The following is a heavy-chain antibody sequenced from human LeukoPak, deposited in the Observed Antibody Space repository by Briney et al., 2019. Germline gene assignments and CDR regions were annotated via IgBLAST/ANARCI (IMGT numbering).Heavy chain of an antibody. J-gene: IGHJ4*02. CDR1: GFTVSSNY. CDR2: IYSGGST. Sequence: PGGSLRLSCAASGFTVSSNYMSWVRQAPGKGLEWVSVIYSGGSTYYADSVKGRFTISRDNSKNTLYLQMNSLRAEDTAVYYCAKDPVVVPAAIRCSGGSCYSVDYWGQGTLVTVSS. V-gene: IGHV3-53*01. D-gene: IGHD2-15*01. CDR3: AKDPVVVPAAIRCSGGSCYSVDY.